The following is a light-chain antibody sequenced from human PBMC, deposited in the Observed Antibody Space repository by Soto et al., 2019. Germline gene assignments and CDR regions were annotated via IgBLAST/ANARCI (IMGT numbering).Light chain of an antibody. CDR1: QSVSSY. V-gene: IGKV3-11*01. CDR2: DAS. J-gene: IGKJ5*01. CDR3: QQRSNWPIT. Sequence: EIVLTQSPATLSLSPGESATLSCRASQSVSSYLAWYQQKPGQAPRLLIYDASNRATGIPPRFSGSGSGTDFTLTISSLEPEDFAVYYCQQRSNWPITFGQGTRLEIK.